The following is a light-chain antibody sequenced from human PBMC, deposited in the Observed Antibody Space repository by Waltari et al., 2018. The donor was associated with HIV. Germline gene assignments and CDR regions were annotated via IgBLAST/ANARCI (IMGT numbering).Light chain of an antibody. V-gene: IGKV3-20*01. CDR2: GTS. CDR3: QQFDDWEYT. Sequence: VLTQSPGSLSLSPGDSVSLSCRASMNVNRDYLAWYQQRRRQPPTLRVSGTSVRAPGVPDRFSGSGSGTVFTLTINRLEPEDFTTYLCQQFDDWEYTFGQGTHL. CDR1: MNVNRDY. J-gene: IGKJ2*01.